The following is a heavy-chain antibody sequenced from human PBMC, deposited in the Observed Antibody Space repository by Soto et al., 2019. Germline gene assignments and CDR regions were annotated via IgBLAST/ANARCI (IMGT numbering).Heavy chain of an antibody. J-gene: IGHJ6*02. Sequence: EVQLVESGGGLVKPGGSLRLSCAASGFTFSSYSMNWVRQAPGKGLEWVSSISSSSSYIYYADSVKGRFTISRHNAKNSLYLQMNSLRAEDTAVYYCARDDSGYHFHYYYGMDVWGQGTTVTVSS. CDR2: ISSSSSYI. CDR3: ARDDSGYHFHYYYGMDV. CDR1: GFTFSSYS. V-gene: IGHV3-21*01. D-gene: IGHD5-12*01.